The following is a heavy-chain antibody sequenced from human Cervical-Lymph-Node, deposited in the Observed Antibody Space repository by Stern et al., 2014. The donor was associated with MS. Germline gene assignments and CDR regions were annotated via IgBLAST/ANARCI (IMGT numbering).Heavy chain of an antibody. J-gene: IGHJ4*02. Sequence: EVQLVQSGPEVKKPGESLKISCKGSGYSFTKYWIAWVRQMPGKGLEWMGIIYPGDSDTRYSPSFEGQVTISADKSISTAYLQWSSLKASDTAIYYCARLLFNYHDDMDYWGQGTLVTVSS. CDR2: IYPGDSDT. CDR3: ARLLFNYHDDMDY. CDR1: GYSFTKYW. D-gene: IGHD3-22*01. V-gene: IGHV5-51*01.